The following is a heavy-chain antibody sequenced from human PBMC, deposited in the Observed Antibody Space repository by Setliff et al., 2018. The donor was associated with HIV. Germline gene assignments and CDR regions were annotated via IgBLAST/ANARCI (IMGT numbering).Heavy chain of an antibody. V-gene: IGHV3-30*04. D-gene: IGHD3-10*01. CDR1: GFTFSNYA. CDR2: ISYDGNNK. Sequence: GGSLRLSCAASGFTFSNYAMHWVRQAPDKGLEWVAFISYDGNNKYYADSVKARFTISRDNSKNTLYLQMNSLQTEDTAVYYCTKYASGNCHYGSWGQGTLVTVSS. J-gene: IGHJ5*02. CDR3: TKYASGNCHYGS.